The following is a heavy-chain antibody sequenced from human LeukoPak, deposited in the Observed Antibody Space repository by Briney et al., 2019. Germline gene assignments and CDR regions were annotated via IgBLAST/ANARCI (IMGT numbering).Heavy chain of an antibody. Sequence: GGTLRLSCAASGFTFSSYGMSWVRQAPGKGLEWVSAISGSGGSTYYADSVKGRFTISRDNSKNTLYLQMNSLRAEDTAVYYCARQYSNNWYDDRGWFDPWGQGTLVTVSS. CDR2: ISGSGGST. CDR3: ARQYSNNWYDDRGWFDP. CDR1: GFTFSSYG. D-gene: IGHD6-13*01. J-gene: IGHJ5*02. V-gene: IGHV3-23*01.